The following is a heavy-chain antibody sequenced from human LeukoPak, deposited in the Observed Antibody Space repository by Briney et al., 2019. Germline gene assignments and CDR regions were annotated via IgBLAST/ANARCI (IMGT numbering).Heavy chain of an antibody. CDR2: ISGSGANT. D-gene: IGHD5-18*01. V-gene: IGHV3-23*01. J-gene: IGHJ4*02. CDR1: GFTFSSYA. Sequence: GGSLRLSCAASGFTFSSYAMTWVRQAPGKGLEWVSAISGSGANTYYADSVKGRFTISRDNSKNTLYLQMNSLRAEDTALYYCAKVSGYSYGSPLDYWGQGTLVTVSS. CDR3: AKVSGYSYGSPLDY.